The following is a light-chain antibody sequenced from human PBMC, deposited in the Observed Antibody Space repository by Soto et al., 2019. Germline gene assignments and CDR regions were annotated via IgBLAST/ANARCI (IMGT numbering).Light chain of an antibody. CDR3: QQHGNSPI. CDR2: GAS. CDR1: QAVSSIL. V-gene: IGKV3-20*01. Sequence: EVVLTQSPGTLSLSPGERATLSCRASQAVSSILLAWYQQKPGQAPRLLIYGASSRATGIPDRFSGSGSGTDFTLTGSRLEPEDFAVYYCQQHGNSPIFGEGTKVEIK. J-gene: IGKJ1*01.